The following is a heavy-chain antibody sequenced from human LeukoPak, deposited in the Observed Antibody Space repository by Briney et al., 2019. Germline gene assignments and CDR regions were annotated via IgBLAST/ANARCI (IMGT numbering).Heavy chain of an antibody. Sequence: GGSLRLSCAASGFIFEDNGMSWVRQAPGKGLEWVSGINWNGETTGYVDSVKGQFTISRDNAKNSLYLQMNSLRVEDTALYYCATHSYYYGSGSYPHYLDYWGQGTLVTVSS. D-gene: IGHD3-10*01. V-gene: IGHV3-20*04. CDR2: INWNGETT. CDR3: ATHSYYYGSGSYPHYLDY. J-gene: IGHJ4*02. CDR1: GFIFEDNG.